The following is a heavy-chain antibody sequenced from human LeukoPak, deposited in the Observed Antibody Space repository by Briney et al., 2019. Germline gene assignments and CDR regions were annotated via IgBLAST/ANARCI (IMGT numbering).Heavy chain of an antibody. CDR1: GYTFTSYY. V-gene: IGHV1-46*01. CDR2: INPSGDIT. J-gene: IGHJ4*02. Sequence: ASVKVSCKASGYTFTSYYIHWVRQAPGQGLEWMGIINPSGDITSYAQKFQGRVTMTRDTSTSTVYMELSSLRSEDTAVYYCARDYSSSWPRRYFDYWGQGTLVAVSS. CDR3: ARDYSSSWPRRYFDY. D-gene: IGHD6-13*01.